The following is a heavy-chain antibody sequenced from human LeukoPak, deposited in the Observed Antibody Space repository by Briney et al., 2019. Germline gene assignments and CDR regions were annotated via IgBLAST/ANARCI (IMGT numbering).Heavy chain of an antibody. J-gene: IGHJ4*02. D-gene: IGHD3-10*01. Sequence: GASVKVSCKASGYTFTNYGISWVRQAPGQGLEWMGWINNYNGHTNYSQKFQGRVTLTTDTSTRTAYMELRSLRYDDTAMYYCTRVPELPDYWGQGTLVAVSS. CDR3: TRVPELPDY. CDR1: GYTFTNYG. V-gene: IGHV1-18*01. CDR2: INNYNGHT.